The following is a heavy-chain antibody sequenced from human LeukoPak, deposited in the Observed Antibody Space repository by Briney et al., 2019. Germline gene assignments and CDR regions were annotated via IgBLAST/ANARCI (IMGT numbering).Heavy chain of an antibody. CDR3: ARDQNRLGYSSSWSQGRYYYYMDV. CDR2: INPSGGST. V-gene: IGHV1-46*01. CDR1: GYTFTSYY. Sequence: VASVKVSCMASGYTFTSYYMHWVRQAPGQGLEWMGIINPSGGSTSYAQKFQGRVTMTRDMSTSTVYMELSSLRSEDTAVYYCARDQNRLGYSSSWSQGRYYYYMDVWGKGTTVTVSS. D-gene: IGHD6-13*01. J-gene: IGHJ6*03.